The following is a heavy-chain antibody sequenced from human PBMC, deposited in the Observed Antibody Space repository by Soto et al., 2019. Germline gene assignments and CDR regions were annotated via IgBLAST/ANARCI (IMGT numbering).Heavy chain of an antibody. V-gene: IGHV3-23*01. J-gene: IGHJ5*02. CDR1: GFTFSSYA. CDR2: ISGSGANT. Sequence: GGSLRLSCAASGFTFSSYAMSWVRQAPGKGLEWVSAISGSGANTYYADSVKGRFTISRDNSKNTLYLQMISLRAEDTAVYYCAKYASPYDFWSGYSTNWFDPWGQGTLVTVSS. D-gene: IGHD3-3*01. CDR3: AKYASPYDFWSGYSTNWFDP.